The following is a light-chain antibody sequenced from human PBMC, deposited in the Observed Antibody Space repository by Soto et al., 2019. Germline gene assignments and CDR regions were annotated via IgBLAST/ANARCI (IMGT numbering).Light chain of an antibody. Sequence: EIVLTQSPGTLSLSPGERATLSCRASQTVTSNYFAWYQQRPGQALWLLIYGATSRATGIPDRFSGGGSGTDFTLTISRLEPEDFAVYYCQQYGSTPPTFGQGTKLEIK. CDR1: QTVTSNY. V-gene: IGKV3-20*01. CDR3: QQYGSTPPT. J-gene: IGKJ2*01. CDR2: GAT.